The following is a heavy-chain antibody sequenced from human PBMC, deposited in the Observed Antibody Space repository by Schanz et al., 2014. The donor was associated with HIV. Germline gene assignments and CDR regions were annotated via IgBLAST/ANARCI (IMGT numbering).Heavy chain of an antibody. J-gene: IGHJ6*02. V-gene: IGHV3-23*01. CDR1: GGTRSRAA. CDR3: AKSPIFGDVIFYGMDV. Sequence: EVQLLESGGGWVRPGGWRRSGGETSGGTRSRAAMNWVRQAPGKGLEWVPPISGSTGSRTYYAESVKGRFAISRDNSKNTLYLQMNSLRAEDTAVYYCAKSPIFGDVIFYGMDVWGQGTTVTVSS. CDR2: ISGSTGSRT. D-gene: IGHD3-3*02.